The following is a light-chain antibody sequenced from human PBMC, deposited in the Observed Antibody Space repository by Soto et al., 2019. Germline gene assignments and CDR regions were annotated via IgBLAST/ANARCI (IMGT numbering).Light chain of an antibody. J-gene: IGKJ4*01. CDR3: QQSYSTPLT. CDR1: QSMSSY. Sequence: DIQMTQSPSSLSASVGDRVTITCRASQSMSSYLNWYQQKPGKAPKLLIYAASSLQSGVPSRFSGSGSGTAFTLTISSLQPEDFASYYYQQSYSTPLTFGGGTKVEIK. CDR2: AAS. V-gene: IGKV1-39*01.